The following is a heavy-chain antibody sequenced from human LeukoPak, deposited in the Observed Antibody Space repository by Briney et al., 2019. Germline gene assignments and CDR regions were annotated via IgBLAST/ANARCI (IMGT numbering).Heavy chain of an antibody. Sequence: GGSLRLSCAASGFTFSSYAMHWVRQAPGKGLEWVAVISYDGSNKYYADSVKGRFTISRDNSKNTLYLQMNSLRAEDTAVYYCAKSGSSWPFDYYYYMDVWGKGTTVTVSS. CDR2: ISYDGSNK. D-gene: IGHD6-13*01. V-gene: IGHV3-30*04. CDR3: AKSGSSWPFDYYYYMDV. CDR1: GFTFSSYA. J-gene: IGHJ6*03.